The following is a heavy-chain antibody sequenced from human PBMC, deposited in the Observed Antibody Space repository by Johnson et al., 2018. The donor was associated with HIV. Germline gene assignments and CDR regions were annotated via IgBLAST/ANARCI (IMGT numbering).Heavy chain of an antibody. V-gene: IGHV3-30-3*02. D-gene: IGHD5-24*01. Sequence: ANSVEGRFTISRDNSKNTLYLQMNSLRAEDTAVYYCAKDRRDGYNYGGGAFDIWGQGTMVTVSS. CDR3: AKDRRDGYNYGGGAFDI. J-gene: IGHJ3*02.